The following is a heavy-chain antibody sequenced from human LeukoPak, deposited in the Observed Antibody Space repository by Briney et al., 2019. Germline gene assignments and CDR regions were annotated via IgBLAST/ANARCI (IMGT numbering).Heavy chain of an antibody. Sequence: GESLRLSCAASGFTFSSYAMSWVRQAPGKGLEWVSAISGSGGSTYYADSVKGRFTISRDNSKNTLYLQMNSLRAEDTAVYYCVAVPMGYDSSGYYFYYWGQGTLVTVSS. J-gene: IGHJ4*02. D-gene: IGHD3-22*01. V-gene: IGHV3-23*01. CDR2: ISGSGGST. CDR3: VAVPMGYDSSGYYFYY. CDR1: GFTFSSYA.